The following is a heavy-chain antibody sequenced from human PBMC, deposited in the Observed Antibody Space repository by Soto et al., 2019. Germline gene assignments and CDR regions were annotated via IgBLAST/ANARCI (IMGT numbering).Heavy chain of an antibody. D-gene: IGHD2-2*01. V-gene: IGHV3-23*01. J-gene: IGHJ6*03. Sequence: GGSLGLSCAASGFTFSSYAMSWVRQAPGKGLEWVSAISGSGGSTYYADSVKGRFTISRDNSKNTLYLQMNSLRAEDTAVYYCAKAPPKDCSSTSCYVSYYYYYYYMDVWGKGTTVTVSS. CDR3: AKAPPKDCSSTSCYVSYYYYYYYMDV. CDR2: ISGSGGST. CDR1: GFTFSSYA.